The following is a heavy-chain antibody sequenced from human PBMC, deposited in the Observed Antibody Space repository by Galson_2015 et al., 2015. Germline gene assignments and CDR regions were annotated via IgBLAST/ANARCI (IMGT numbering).Heavy chain of an antibody. CDR2: IISDGSDT. CDR1: GFTFSSYS. J-gene: IGHJ4*02. D-gene: IGHD2-2*03. CDR3: ARVSQTYGLFDY. Sequence: SLRLSCAVSGFTFSSYSIHWVRHAPGKGLVGVSRIISDGSDTTNADSVTGRFSISGDNAKNTLLLQMHGRSAEDTSVYYSARVSQTYGLFDYWGQGTLVTVSS. V-gene: IGHV3-74*01.